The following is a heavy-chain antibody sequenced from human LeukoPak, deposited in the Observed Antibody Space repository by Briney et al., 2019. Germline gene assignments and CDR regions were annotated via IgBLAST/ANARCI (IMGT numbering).Heavy chain of an antibody. D-gene: IGHD2-15*01. V-gene: IGHV1-69*05. CDR3: ASSADYCSGGSCYLNWFDP. CDR2: IIPIFGTA. Sequence: VASVKVSCKASGGTFSSYAISWVRQAPGQGLEWMGGIIPIFGTANYAQKFQGRVTITTDESTSTAYMELSSLRSEDTAVYYCASSADYCSGGSCYLNWFDPWGQGTLVTVSS. CDR1: GGTFSSYA. J-gene: IGHJ5*02.